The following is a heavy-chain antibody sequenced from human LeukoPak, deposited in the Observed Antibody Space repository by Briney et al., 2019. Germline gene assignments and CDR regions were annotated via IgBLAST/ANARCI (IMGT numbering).Heavy chain of an antibody. Sequence: GGSLRLSCEASGFTLSTYWMNWVRQVPGKGLDWVANINPDGSGKRYVDSVKGRFTIARDKADNSLSLQMNSLRAEDTAVYYCASWGAGGNSWGQGTLVTVSS. D-gene: IGHD3-16*01. CDR1: GFTLSTYW. J-gene: IGHJ4*02. CDR3: ASWGAGGNS. V-gene: IGHV3-7*01. CDR2: INPDGSGK.